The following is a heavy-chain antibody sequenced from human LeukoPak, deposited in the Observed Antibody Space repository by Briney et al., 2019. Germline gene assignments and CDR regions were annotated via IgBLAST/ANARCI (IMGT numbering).Heavy chain of an antibody. CDR2: ISSSSSTI. CDR1: GFTFSSYS. V-gene: IGHV3-48*04. Sequence: GSLRLSCAASGFTFSSYSMNWVRQAPGKGLEWVSYISSSSSTIYYADSVKGRFTISRDNAKNSLYLQMNSLRAEDTAVYYCASIAAAGLHLLDPSQHWGQGTLVTVSS. CDR3: ASIAAAGLHLLDPSQH. J-gene: IGHJ1*01. D-gene: IGHD6-13*01.